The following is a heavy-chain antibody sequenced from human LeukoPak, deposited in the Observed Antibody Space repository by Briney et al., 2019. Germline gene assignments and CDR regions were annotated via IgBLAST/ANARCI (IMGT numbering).Heavy chain of an antibody. Sequence: RGSLRLSCAASGFTFRRYDMTWVRQAPGKALYWLSAISGNGDSTYYVASVKGRFTISRDNSKNTLYLQMTSLRAEDTAVYYCALYCSGGSCYSMGGAFDIWGQGTVVTVSS. CDR3: ALYCSGGSCYSMGGAFDI. CDR1: GFTFRRYD. D-gene: IGHD2-15*01. CDR2: ISGNGDST. J-gene: IGHJ3*02. V-gene: IGHV3-23*01.